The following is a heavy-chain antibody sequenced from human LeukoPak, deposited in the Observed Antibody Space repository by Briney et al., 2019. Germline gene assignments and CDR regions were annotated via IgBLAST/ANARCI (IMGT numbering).Heavy chain of an antibody. D-gene: IGHD6-13*01. J-gene: IGHJ4*02. CDR3: ARGIHTDTGYRSSCFDY. CDR1: GGSISSYY. CDR2: IYYSGST. V-gene: IGHV4-59*01. Sequence: SETLSLTCTVSGGSISSYYWSWIRQPPGKGLEWIGYIYYSGSTNYNPSLKSRVTISVDTSKNQFSLKLSSVTAADTAVYYCARGIHTDTGYRSSCFDYWGQGTLVTVSS.